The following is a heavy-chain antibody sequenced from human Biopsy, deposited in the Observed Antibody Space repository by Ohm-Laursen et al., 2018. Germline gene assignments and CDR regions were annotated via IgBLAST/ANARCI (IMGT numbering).Heavy chain of an antibody. CDR3: GNEVHGRDY. CDR1: GKTFSDYQ. V-gene: IGHV4-34*08. D-gene: IGHD2-15*01. J-gene: IGHJ4*02. CDR2: INQAGTT. Sequence: SETLSLTCAVFGKTFSDYQWSWIRQPPGKGLEWIGQINQAGTTNYNPSLKRRVSISADASKYEFSLRLTSVTAADTAVYLCGNEVHGRDYWGLGAQVTVS.